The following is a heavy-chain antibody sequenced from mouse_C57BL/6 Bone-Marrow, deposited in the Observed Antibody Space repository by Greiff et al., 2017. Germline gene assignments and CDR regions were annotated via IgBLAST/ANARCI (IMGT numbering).Heavy chain of an antibody. D-gene: IGHD2-1*01. CDR3: ARSHGNYGGFDY. J-gene: IGHJ2*01. CDR2: IYPGSGNT. Sequence: VQLQQSGAELVRPGASVKLSCKASGYTFTDYYINWVKQRPGQGLEWIARIYPGSGNTYYNEKFKGKATLTAEKSSSTAYMQLSSLTSEDSAVYFCARSHGNYGGFDYWGQGTTLTVSS. CDR1: GYTFTDYY. V-gene: IGHV1-76*01.